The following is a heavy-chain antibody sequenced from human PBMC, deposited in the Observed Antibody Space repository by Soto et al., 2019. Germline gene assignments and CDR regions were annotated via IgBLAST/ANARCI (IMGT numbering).Heavy chain of an antibody. CDR3: ASAYGSGPYYFDY. Sequence: GESLKISCKGSGYSFTSYWIGWVLQMPGKGLEWMGIIYPGDSDTRYRPSFQGQVTMSADKSISTAYLQWSSLKASDTAMYYCASAYGSGPYYFDYWGQGTLVTVSS. J-gene: IGHJ4*02. V-gene: IGHV5-51*01. CDR1: GYSFTSYW. CDR2: IYPGDSDT. D-gene: IGHD3-10*01.